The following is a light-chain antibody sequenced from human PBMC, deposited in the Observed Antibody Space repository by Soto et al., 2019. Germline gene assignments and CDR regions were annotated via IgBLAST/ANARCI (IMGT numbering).Light chain of an antibody. CDR2: AAS. CDR1: QSISSY. V-gene: IGKV1-39*01. J-gene: IGKJ2*01. CDR3: QQSYSTPQMYT. Sequence: DIQMTQSPSSLSASVGDRVTITCRASQSISSYLNWYQQKPGKAPKLLIYAASSLQSGVTSRFSGRGSGTDFSLTISSLQPEDFAPYYCQQSYSTPQMYTFGQGPKLEIK.